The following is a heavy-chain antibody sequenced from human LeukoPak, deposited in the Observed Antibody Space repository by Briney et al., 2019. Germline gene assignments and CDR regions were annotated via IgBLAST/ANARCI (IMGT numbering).Heavy chain of an antibody. D-gene: IGHD6-19*01. Sequence: ASVKVSCKASGGTLSSYAISWVRQAPGQGLEWMGGIIPIFGTANYAQKFQGRVTITADESTSTAYMELSSLRSEDTAVYYCARDGYSSGWYSEDYWGQGTLVTVSS. CDR3: ARDGYSSGWYSEDY. CDR2: IIPIFGTA. V-gene: IGHV1-69*13. J-gene: IGHJ4*02. CDR1: GGTLSSYA.